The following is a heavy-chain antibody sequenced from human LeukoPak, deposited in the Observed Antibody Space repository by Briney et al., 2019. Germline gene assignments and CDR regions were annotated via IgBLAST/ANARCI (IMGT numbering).Heavy chain of an antibody. CDR2: IWYDGSNK. D-gene: IGHD3-10*01. CDR3: AKDRVVLWFGEFPDY. J-gene: IGHJ4*02. CDR1: GFTFSSYG. V-gene: IGHV3-33*06. Sequence: GRSLRLSCAASGFTFSSYGMHWVRQAPGKGLEWVAVIWYDGSNKYYADSVKGRFTISRDNSKNTLYLQMNSLRAEDTAVYYCAKDRVVLWFGEFPDYWGQGTLVTVSS.